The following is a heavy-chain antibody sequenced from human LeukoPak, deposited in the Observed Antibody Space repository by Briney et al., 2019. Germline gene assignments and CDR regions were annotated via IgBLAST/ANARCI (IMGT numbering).Heavy chain of an antibody. CDR2: ISYDGSNK. J-gene: IGHJ3*02. V-gene: IGHV3-30-3*01. Sequence: GGSLRLSCAASGFTFSSYAMHWVRQAPGKGLEWVAVISYDGSNKYYADSVKGRFTISRDNSKNTLYLQMNSLRDEDTAVYYCARDFSEAFDIWGQGTMVTVSS. D-gene: IGHD2/OR15-2a*01. CDR1: GFTFSSYA. CDR3: ARDFSEAFDI.